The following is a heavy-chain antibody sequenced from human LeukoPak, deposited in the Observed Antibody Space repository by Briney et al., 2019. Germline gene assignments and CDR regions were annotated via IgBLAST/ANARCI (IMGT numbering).Heavy chain of an antibody. J-gene: IGHJ6*03. CDR2: IRYDGSTK. D-gene: IGHD3-16*02. Sequence: GASLRLSSAASGFIFRNYGMHWVRQAPGKGLEWVAFIRYDGSTKSYAASVKGRFTISRDNSENTLYLQMSSLGPEGTAVYYCAKDVSSGMDVWGKGTTVTVSS. CDR1: GFIFRNYG. V-gene: IGHV3-30*02. CDR3: AKDVSSGMDV.